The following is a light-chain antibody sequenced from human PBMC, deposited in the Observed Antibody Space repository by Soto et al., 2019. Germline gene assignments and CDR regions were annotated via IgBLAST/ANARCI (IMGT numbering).Light chain of an antibody. CDR1: QSVSSS. CDR2: SAS. V-gene: IGKV3-15*01. CDR3: QQYINGYT. Sequence: EVVMTQSPATLSVFPGERVTLSCRASQSVSSSLAWYQQKPGQAPRLLIYSASTRATGIPARFSGSGSGTECTLSSSSLESEDFAVYYCQQYINGYTFGQGTKLEIK. J-gene: IGKJ2*01.